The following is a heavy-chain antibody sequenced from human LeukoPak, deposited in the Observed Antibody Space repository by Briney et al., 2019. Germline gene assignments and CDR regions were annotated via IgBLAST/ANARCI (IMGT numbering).Heavy chain of an antibody. D-gene: IGHD3-10*01. CDR2: MNPNSGNT. V-gene: IGHV1-8*01. CDR1: GYTFTSYD. Sequence: ASVKVSCKASGYTFTSYDINWVRQATGQGLEWMGWMNPNSGNTGYAQKFQGRVTMTRNTSISTAYMELSSLRSEDTAVYYCARARFNKYGVRGNYYYYYGMDVWGQGTTVTVSS. J-gene: IGHJ6*02. CDR3: ARARFNKYGVRGNYYYYYGMDV.